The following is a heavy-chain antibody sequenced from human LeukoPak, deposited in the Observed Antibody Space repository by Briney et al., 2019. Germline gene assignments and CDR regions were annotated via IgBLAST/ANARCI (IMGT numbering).Heavy chain of an antibody. CDR3: ARLSYDSSAYYFGYFDY. J-gene: IGHJ4*02. CDR2: IYPGDSDT. CDR1: GYSFTTYW. D-gene: IGHD3-22*01. V-gene: IGHV5-51*01. Sequence: GESLKISCKGSGYSFTTYWIGWVRQMPGKGLEWMGIIYPGDSDTRYSPSFQGQVTISADRSISTAYLQWTSLKASDTAMYYCARLSYDSSAYYFGYFDYWGQGTLVTVSS.